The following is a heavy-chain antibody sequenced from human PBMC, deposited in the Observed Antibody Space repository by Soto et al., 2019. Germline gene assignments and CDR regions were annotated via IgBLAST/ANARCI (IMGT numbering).Heavy chain of an antibody. CDR1: GGTFSSYA. CDR3: ARTGYSGYAWYYFDY. D-gene: IGHD5-12*01. Sequence: GASVKVSCKASGGTFSSYAISWVRQAPGQGLEWMGGIIPIFGTANYAQKFQGRVTITADKSTSTAYMELSSLRSEDTAVYYCARTGYSGYAWYYFDYWGQGTLVTVSS. CDR2: IIPIFGTA. J-gene: IGHJ4*02. V-gene: IGHV1-69*06.